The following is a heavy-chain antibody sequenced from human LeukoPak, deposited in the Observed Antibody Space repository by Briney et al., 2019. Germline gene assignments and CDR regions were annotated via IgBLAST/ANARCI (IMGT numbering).Heavy chain of an antibody. Sequence: GESLKISCKGSGYSFTSYWIGWVRQMPGKGLEWMGIIYPGDSDTRYSPSLQGQVTISADKSISTAYLQWSSLKASDTAMYYCARPSGSGYTGGSFEYWGQGTLVTVSS. J-gene: IGHJ4*02. V-gene: IGHV5-51*01. CDR2: IYPGDSDT. CDR1: GYSFTSYW. CDR3: ARPSGSGYTGGSFEY. D-gene: IGHD6-19*01.